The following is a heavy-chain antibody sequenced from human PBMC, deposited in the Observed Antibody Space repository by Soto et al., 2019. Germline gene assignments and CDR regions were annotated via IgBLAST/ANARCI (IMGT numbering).Heavy chain of an antibody. Sequence: EVQLLESGGGLVQPGGSLRLSCAASGFTFSSYAMSWVRQAPGKGLEWVSAISGSGGSTYYADSVKGRFTISRDNSKNTLYLQMNSLRAGDTAVYYCAKVGASLLLGPEGYFDYWGQGTLVTVSS. CDR3: AKVGASLLLGPEGYFDY. CDR2: ISGSGGST. D-gene: IGHD3-16*01. J-gene: IGHJ4*02. V-gene: IGHV3-23*01. CDR1: GFTFSSYA.